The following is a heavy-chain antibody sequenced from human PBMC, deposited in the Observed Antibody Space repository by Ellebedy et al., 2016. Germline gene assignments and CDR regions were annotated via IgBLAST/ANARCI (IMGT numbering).Heavy chain of an antibody. V-gene: IGHV3-15*01. J-gene: IGHJ4*02. D-gene: IGHD5-18*01. CDR1: GFTFSNAW. CDR3: TTVYRYNYDSV. CDR2: IKSKTDGGAA. Sequence: GESLKISCAASGFTFSNAWMNWVRQAPGKGLEWVGRIKSKTDGGAADYAAPVKGRFTISRDDSKNTLYLQMNSLKTEDTAGYFCTTVYRYNYDSVWGQGTLVTVSS.